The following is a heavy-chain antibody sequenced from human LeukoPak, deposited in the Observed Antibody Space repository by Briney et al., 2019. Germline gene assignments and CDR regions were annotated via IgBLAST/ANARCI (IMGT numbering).Heavy chain of an antibody. D-gene: IGHD2-2*01. Sequence: GGSLRLSCAASGFTFSSYSMNWVRQAPGKGLEWVSSISSSSSYIYYADSVKGRFTISRDNAKNSLYLQMNSLRAEDTAVYYCARDPLYCSSTSCFFDDWGQGTLVTVSS. CDR2: ISSSSSYI. CDR1: GFTFSSYS. V-gene: IGHV3-21*01. CDR3: ARDPLYCSSTSCFFDD. J-gene: IGHJ5*02.